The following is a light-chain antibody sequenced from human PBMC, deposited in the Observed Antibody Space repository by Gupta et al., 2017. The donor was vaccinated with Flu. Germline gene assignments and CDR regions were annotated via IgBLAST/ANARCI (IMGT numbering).Light chain of an antibody. V-gene: IGLV2-11*01. CDR3: SSHAGRVTWV. Sequence: QPRSVSGSPGQSVTISCTGSSNDVGGSNRVSWYQQRPGKAPKLILYDVTERPSGVPDRFSGSKSGNTASLTISGLQADDEADYYCSSHAGRVTWVFGTGTTVTVL. CDR1: SNDVGGSNR. CDR2: DVT. J-gene: IGLJ1*01.